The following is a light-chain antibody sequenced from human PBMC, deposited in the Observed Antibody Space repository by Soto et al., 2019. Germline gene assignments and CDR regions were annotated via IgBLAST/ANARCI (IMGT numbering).Light chain of an antibody. V-gene: IGLV1-51*01. Sequence: QSVLTQPPSVSAAPGQKVTISCSGSSSNIGNNYVSWYQQLPGTAPKLLIYDNNKRPSGIPDRFSGSKSGTSATLGITGLQTGDEADYYCGTWDSRLSAGDAVFGGGTKLTVL. CDR3: GTWDSRLSAGDAV. CDR2: DNN. CDR1: SSNIGNNY. J-gene: IGLJ2*01.